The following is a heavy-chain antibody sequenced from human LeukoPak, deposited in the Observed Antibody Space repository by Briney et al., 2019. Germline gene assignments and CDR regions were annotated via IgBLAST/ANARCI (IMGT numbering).Heavy chain of an antibody. V-gene: IGHV1-2*02. J-gene: IGHJ4*02. CDR1: GYTFTGYY. CDR3: ARARKTYGDYVRLLDY. CDR2: INPSSGGT. Sequence: ASVKVSCKASGYTFTGYYMHWVRQAPGQGLEWMGWINPSSGGTNYAQKFQGRVTMTRDTSISTAYMELSRLRSDDTAVYYCARARKTYGDYVRLLDYWGQGTLVTVSS. D-gene: IGHD4-17*01.